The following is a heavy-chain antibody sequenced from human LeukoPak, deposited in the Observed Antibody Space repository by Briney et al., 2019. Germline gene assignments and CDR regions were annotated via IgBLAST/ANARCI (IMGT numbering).Heavy chain of an antibody. CDR2: IKTDGSAT. J-gene: IGHJ3*02. Sequence: GGSLRLSCAASGFSFSSHWMHWVRQAPGKGLVWVSRIKTDGSATTYAGSVKGRFTISRDNSKNTLYLQMTSLRGEDTAMYYCAREGTARDAFDIWGQGTMVTVSS. CDR1: GFSFSSHW. CDR3: AREGTARDAFDI. D-gene: IGHD2-21*02. V-gene: IGHV3-74*01.